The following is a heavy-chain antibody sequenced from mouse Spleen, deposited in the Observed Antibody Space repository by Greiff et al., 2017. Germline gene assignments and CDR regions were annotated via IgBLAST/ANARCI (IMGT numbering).Heavy chain of an antibody. J-gene: IGHJ4*01. V-gene: IGHV1-82*01. CDR3: AKVDSSGYGYAMDY. CDR1: GYAFSSSW. CDR2: IYPGDGDT. Sequence: QVQLQQSGPELVKPGASVKISCKASGYAFSSSWMNWVKQRPGKGLEWIGRIYPGDGDTNYNGKFKGKATLTADKSSSTAYMQLSSLTSEDSAVYFCAKVDSSGYGYAMDYWGQGTSVTVSS. D-gene: IGHD3-2*01.